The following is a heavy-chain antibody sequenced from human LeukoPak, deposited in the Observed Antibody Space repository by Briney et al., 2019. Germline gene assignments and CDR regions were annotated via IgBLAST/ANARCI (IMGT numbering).Heavy chain of an antibody. CDR3: AKNSRSSGYYLDY. CDR1: GFTFSSFA. V-gene: IGHV3-23*01. Sequence: GGSLRLSCAASGFTFSSFAMSWVRQAPGKGLEWVSTISGSGGSTSYADSVRGRFTISRDNSKNTLYLQMNSLRAEDTALYYCAKNSRSSGYYLDYWGQGTLVTVSS. CDR2: ISGSGGST. D-gene: IGHD3-22*01. J-gene: IGHJ4*02.